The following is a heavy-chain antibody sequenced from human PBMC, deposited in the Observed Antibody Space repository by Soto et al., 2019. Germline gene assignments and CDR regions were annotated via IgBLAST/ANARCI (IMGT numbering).Heavy chain of an antibody. CDR1: GFSLSTSEVG. D-gene: IGHD3-22*01. CDR2: IYGDDDK. J-gene: IGHJ4*02. V-gene: IGHV2-5*02. Sequence: KESGPTLVKPTQTLTLTCTFSGFSLSTSEVGVGWIRQPPGKALEWLALIYGDDDKRYSPSLKSRLTITKDTSKNQVVLTMTNVDPVDTATYYCAHQRGSGYPDYWGQGTLVTVSS. CDR3: AHQRGSGYPDY.